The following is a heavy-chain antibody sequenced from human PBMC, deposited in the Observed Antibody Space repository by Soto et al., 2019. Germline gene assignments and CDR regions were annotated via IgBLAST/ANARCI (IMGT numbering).Heavy chain of an antibody. CDR3: ARSITVVADWFDP. D-gene: IGHD2-15*01. CDR2: ISSSGGST. V-gene: IGHV3-23*01. J-gene: IGHJ5*02. CDR1: GFTFNNFA. Sequence: EVQLLESGGGLVQPGGSLRLSCAASGFTFNNFAMSWVRRAPGKGLEWVSTISSSGGSTYYADSVKGRFTISRDNSKNTLYLQMNSLRAEDTAVYYCARSITVVADWFDPWGQGILVTVSA.